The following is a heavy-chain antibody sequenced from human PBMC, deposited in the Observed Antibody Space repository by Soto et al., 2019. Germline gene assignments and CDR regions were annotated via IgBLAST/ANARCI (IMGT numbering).Heavy chain of an antibody. CDR2: IYYSGST. CDR1: GGSISSGGYY. J-gene: IGHJ4*02. CDR3: ARDYYDSSGYFDY. V-gene: IGHV4-31*03. D-gene: IGHD3-22*01. Sequence: SETLSLTCTVSGGSISSGGYYWSWIRQHPGKGLEWIGYIYYSGSTYYNPSLKSRVTISVDTSKNQFSLKLSSVTAADTAVYYCARDYYDSSGYFDYWGQGTLVTVSS.